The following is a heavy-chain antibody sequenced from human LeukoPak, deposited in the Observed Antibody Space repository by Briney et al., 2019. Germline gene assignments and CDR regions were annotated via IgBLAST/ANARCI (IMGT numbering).Heavy chain of an antibody. V-gene: IGHV3-30*01. CDR1: GFTFSSYA. Sequence: GRSLRLSCAASGFTFSSYAMHWVRQAPGKGLEWVAVISYDGSNKYYADSVKGRFTISRDNSKNTLYLQMNSLRAEDTAVYYCARDGGTDSHYYYYYMDVWGKGTTVTVSS. CDR3: ARDGGTDSHYYYYYMDV. D-gene: IGHD4-23*01. J-gene: IGHJ6*03. CDR2: ISYDGSNK.